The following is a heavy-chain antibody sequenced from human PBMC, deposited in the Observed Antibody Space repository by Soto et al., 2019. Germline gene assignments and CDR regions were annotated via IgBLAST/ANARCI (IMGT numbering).Heavy chain of an antibody. V-gene: IGHV1-18*01. J-gene: IGHJ3*02. Sequence: SGYTFTSYGISWVRQAPGQGLEWMGWISAYNGNTNYAQKLQGRVTMTTDTSTSTAYMELRSLRSDDTAVYYCARDRGYYYDSSGYWPDAFDIWGQGTMVTVSS. D-gene: IGHD3-22*01. CDR2: ISAYNGNT. CDR1: GYTFTSYG. CDR3: ARDRGYYYDSSGYWPDAFDI.